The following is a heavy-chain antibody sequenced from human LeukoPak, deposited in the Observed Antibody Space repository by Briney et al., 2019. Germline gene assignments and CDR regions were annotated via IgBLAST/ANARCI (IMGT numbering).Heavy chain of an antibody. CDR3: AKDPYSSSSPFGY. Sequence: GGSLRLSCAASGFTVSSNYMSWVRQAPGKGLEWVSAISGSGGSTYYADSVKGRFTISRDNSKNTLYLQMNSLRAEDTAVYYCAKDPYSSSSPFGYVGQGTLVTVSS. CDR2: ISGSGGST. D-gene: IGHD6-6*01. CDR1: GFTVSSNY. J-gene: IGHJ4*02. V-gene: IGHV3-23*01.